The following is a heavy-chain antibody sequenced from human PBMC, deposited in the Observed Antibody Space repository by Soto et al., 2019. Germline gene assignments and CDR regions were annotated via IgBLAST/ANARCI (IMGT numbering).Heavy chain of an antibody. V-gene: IGHV3-23*01. CDR3: AKAQSSSWYIFDY. D-gene: IGHD6-13*01. CDR1: GFTFSSYA. CDR2: ISGTGGST. J-gene: IGHJ4*02. Sequence: GGSLRLSCAASGFTFSSYAMSWVRQPPGKGLAWVSGISGTGGSTYYADSVKGRFTISRDNSKNTVYLQMNSLRAEDTAVYYCAKAQSSSWYIFDYWGQGTLVTVSS.